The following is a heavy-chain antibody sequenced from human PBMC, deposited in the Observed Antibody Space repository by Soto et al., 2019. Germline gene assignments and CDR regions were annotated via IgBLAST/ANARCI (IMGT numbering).Heavy chain of an antibody. CDR2: INAGNGNT. CDR3: ARAYSGSYYWFDP. Sequence: QVQLVQSGAEVKKPGASVKVSCKASGYTFTSYAMHWVRQAPGQRLEWMGWINAGNGNTKYSQKFQGRVTITKDTSASTAYMELSSLRSEDTAVYYCARAYSGSYYWFDPWGQGTLVTVSS. V-gene: IGHV1-3*01. J-gene: IGHJ5*02. D-gene: IGHD1-26*01. CDR1: GYTFTSYA.